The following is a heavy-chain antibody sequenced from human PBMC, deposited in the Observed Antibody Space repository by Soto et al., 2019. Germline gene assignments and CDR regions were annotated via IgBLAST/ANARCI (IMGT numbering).Heavy chain of an antibody. V-gene: IGHV4-34*01. CDR3: ARKARVVPAAIVFGWFDP. J-gene: IGHJ5*02. CDR1: GGSFSGYY. CDR2: INHSGST. D-gene: IGHD2-2*02. Sequence: QVQLQQWGAGLLKPSETLSLTCAVYGGSFSGYYWSWIRQPPGKGLEWIGEINHSGSTNYNPSLKSRVTISVDTSTNQFSLKLSSVTAADTAVYYCARKARVVPAAIVFGWFDPWGQGTLVTVSS.